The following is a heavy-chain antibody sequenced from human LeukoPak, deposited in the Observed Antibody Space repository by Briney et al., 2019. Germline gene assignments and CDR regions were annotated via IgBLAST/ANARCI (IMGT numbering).Heavy chain of an antibody. Sequence: SETLSLTCTVSGGSISSSSYYWGWIRQPPGKGLEWIGSIYHSGSTYYNPSLKSRVTISVDTSKNQFSLKLSSVTAADTAVYYCARHVTWIQLWSTSYHFDYWGQGTLVTVSS. CDR1: GGSISSSSYY. CDR2: IYHSGST. D-gene: IGHD5-18*01. CDR3: ARHVTWIQLWSTSYHFDY. V-gene: IGHV4-39*01. J-gene: IGHJ4*02.